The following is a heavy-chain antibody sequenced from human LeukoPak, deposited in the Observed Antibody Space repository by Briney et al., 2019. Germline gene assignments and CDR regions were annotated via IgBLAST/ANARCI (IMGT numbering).Heavy chain of an antibody. D-gene: IGHD3-10*01. J-gene: IGHJ5*02. CDR1: GGTFSSYA. Sequence: XVKVSCKASGGTFSSYAISWVRQAPGQGLEWMGRIIPIFGTANYAQKFQGRVTITTDEYKSREYMEVSRLRSEDTAVYYCATDLVRGVITWFDPWGQGTLVTVSS. CDR2: IIPIFGTA. V-gene: IGHV1-69*05. CDR3: ATDLVRGVITWFDP.